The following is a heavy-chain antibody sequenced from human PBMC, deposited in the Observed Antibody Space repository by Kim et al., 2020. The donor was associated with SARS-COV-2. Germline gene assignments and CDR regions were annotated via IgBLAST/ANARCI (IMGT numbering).Heavy chain of an antibody. J-gene: IGHJ4*02. CDR1: GGSISSSSYY. CDR2: IYYSGST. CDR3: ARHHASYDILTGYSPYYFDY. V-gene: IGHV4-39*01. Sequence: SETLSLTCTVSGGSISSSSYYWGWIRQPPGKGLEWIGSIYYSGSTYYNPSLKSRVTISVDTSKNQFSLKLSSVTAADTAVYYCARHHASYDILTGYSPYYFDYWGQGTLVTVSS. D-gene: IGHD3-9*01.